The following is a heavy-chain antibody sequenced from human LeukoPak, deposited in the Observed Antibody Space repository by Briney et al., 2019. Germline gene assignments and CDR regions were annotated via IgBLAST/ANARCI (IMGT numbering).Heavy chain of an antibody. CDR2: INKDGTSA. D-gene: IGHD4-11*01. V-gene: IGHV3-74*01. CDR3: ATYSILNAREFRY. J-gene: IGHJ1*01. Sequence: PGGSLRLSCAASEFTLSSYWMHWFRQVPGKGLVWVSVINKDGTSATYADSVRGRFTISRDNAKNSVYLQMNSLGADDTAVYYCATYSILNAREFRYWGQGTLVTVTS. CDR1: EFTLSSYW.